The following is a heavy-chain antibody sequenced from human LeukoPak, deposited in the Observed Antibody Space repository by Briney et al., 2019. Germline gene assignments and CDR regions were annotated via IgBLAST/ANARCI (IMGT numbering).Heavy chain of an antibody. Sequence: SETLSLTCAVYGGSFSGYYSSWVRQAPGKGLDWIGEINHSGSTNYNPSLKSRVSILVDTSKSQFSLKLSSVTAADTAVYYCARRYDDAGNPLNDWGRGILVTVSS. J-gene: IGHJ4*02. CDR1: GGSFSGYY. V-gene: IGHV4-34*01. CDR2: INHSGST. D-gene: IGHD3-22*01. CDR3: ARRYDDAGNPLND.